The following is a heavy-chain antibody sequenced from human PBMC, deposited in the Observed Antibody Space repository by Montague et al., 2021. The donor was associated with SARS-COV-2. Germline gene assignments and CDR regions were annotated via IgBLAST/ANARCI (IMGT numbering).Heavy chain of an antibody. D-gene: IGHD5-18*01. CDR2: ISSSGSTI. V-gene: IGHV3-48*03. CDR3: ARADTAMVIYFDY. CDR1: GFTFSSYE. Sequence: SLRLSCAASGFTFSSYEMNWVRQAPGKGLEWVSYISSSGSTIYYADSVKGRFTIFRDNAKNSLYLQMNSLRAEDTAVYYCARADTAMVIYFDYWGQGTLVTVSS. J-gene: IGHJ4*02.